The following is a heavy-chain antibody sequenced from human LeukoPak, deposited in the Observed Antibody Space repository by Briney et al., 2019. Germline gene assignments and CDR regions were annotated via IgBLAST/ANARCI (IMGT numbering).Heavy chain of an antibody. CDR1: GGSISSSSYY. V-gene: IGHV4-39*01. J-gene: IGHJ4*02. D-gene: IGHD2-21*02. CDR3: ARHIVVVTAIFDY. Sequence: SETLSLTCTVSGGSISSSSYYWGWIRQPPGKGLEWIGSIYYSGSTYYNPSLKSRVTISVDTSKNQFSLKLSSVTAADTAVYYCARHIVVVTAIFDYWGQGTLVTVSS. CDR2: IYYSGST.